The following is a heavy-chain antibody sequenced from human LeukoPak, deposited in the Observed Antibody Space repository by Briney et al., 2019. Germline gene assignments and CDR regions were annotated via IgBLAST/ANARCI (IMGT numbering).Heavy chain of an antibody. V-gene: IGHV3-23*01. CDR3: AKGRVDSCYSAVDS. CDR1: GFTFSSYA. J-gene: IGHJ4*02. CDR2: IRGSDGLT. Sequence: GGSLRLSCAASGFTFSSYAMTWVRQAPGKGLKLVSCIRGSDGLTYYADSVKSRFTISRDNSMNTLYLQMNTLRAEDTAVYYCAKGRVDSCYSAVDSWGQGTLVTVSP. D-gene: IGHD2-15*01.